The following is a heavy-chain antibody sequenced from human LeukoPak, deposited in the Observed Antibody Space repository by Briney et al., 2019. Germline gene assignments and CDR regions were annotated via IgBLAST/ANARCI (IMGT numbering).Heavy chain of an antibody. CDR3: ARARSSYGYGDAFDI. CDR1: GFTFSSYG. V-gene: IGHV3-30*02. Sequence: GGSLRLSCAASGFTFSSYGMHWVRQAPGKGLEWVAFIRYDGSNKYYADSVKGRFTISRDNSKNTLYLQMNSLRVEDTAVYYCARARSSYGYGDAFDIWGQGTMVTVSS. D-gene: IGHD5-18*01. CDR2: IRYDGSNK. J-gene: IGHJ3*02.